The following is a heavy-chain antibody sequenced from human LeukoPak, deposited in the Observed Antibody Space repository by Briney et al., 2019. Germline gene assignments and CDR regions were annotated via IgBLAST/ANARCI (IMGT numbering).Heavy chain of an antibody. CDR1: GFTFSSCW. J-gene: IGHJ4*02. CDR2: IKQDGSEK. Sequence: GGSLRLSCAASGFTFSSCWMSWVRQAPGKGLEWVANIKQDGSEKYYVDSVKGRFTISRDNAKNSLYLQMNSLRAEDTAVYYCARAGYCSSTSCYIPPDYWGQGTLVTVSS. CDR3: ARAGYCSSTSCYIPPDY. D-gene: IGHD2-2*01. V-gene: IGHV3-7*01.